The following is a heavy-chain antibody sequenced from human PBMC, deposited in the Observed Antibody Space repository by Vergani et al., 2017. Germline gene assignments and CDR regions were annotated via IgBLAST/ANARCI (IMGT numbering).Heavy chain of an antibody. D-gene: IGHD3-10*01. CDR1: GGSFSGYY. CDR3: ARGEVNGSGSYYADY. V-gene: IGHV4-34*01. Sequence: QVQLQQWGAGLLKPSETLSLTCAVSGGSFSGYYWSWIRQPPGKGLEWIGEINHRGSTNYNPSLKRRVTISVDTSKNQFSLKLSSVTAADTAVYYCARGEVNGSGSYYADYWGQGTLVTVSS. CDR2: INHRGST. J-gene: IGHJ4*02.